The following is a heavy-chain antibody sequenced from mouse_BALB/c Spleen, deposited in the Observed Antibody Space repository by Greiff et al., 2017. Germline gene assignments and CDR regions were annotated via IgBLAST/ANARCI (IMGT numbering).Heavy chain of an antibody. J-gene: IGHJ3*01. V-gene: IGHV5-9-3*01. Sequence: EVKVVESGGGLVKPGGSLKLSCAASGFTFSSYAMSWVRQTPEKRLEWVATISSGGSYTYYPDSVKGRFTISRDNAKNTLYLQMSSLRSEDTAMYYCARRGYGSWGQGTLVTVSA. D-gene: IGHD1-1*01. CDR3: ARRGYGS. CDR1: GFTFSSYA. CDR2: ISSGGSYT.